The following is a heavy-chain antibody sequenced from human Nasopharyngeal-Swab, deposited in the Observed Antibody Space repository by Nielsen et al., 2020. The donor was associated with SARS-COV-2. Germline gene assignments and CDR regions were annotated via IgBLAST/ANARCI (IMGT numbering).Heavy chain of an antibody. CDR1: GYSFTTYW. J-gene: IGHJ4*02. CDR3: ARQALGRDGYINLDY. V-gene: IGHV5-51*01. D-gene: IGHD5-24*01. Sequence: GESLKISCKGSGYSFTTYWIGWVRQMPGKGLEWMGIIYPGDSDTRYSPSFQDQVTISADKSISTAYLQWSSLKASDTAMYYCARQALGRDGYINLDYWGQGTLVTVSS. CDR2: IYPGDSDT.